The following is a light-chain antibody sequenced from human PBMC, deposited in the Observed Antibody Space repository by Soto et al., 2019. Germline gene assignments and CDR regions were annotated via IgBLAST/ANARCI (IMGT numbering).Light chain of an antibody. CDR2: KTS. CDR3: QHENDYSWT. Sequence: DIHMTQSPSTLSASVGDRVTITCRASQSISIWLAWYQQKPGKAPNLLIYKTSSLETGVPSRFGGSGSGTEFTPTISSLQPDDFATYYCQHENDYSWTFGQGTKVEVK. V-gene: IGKV1-5*03. CDR1: QSISIW. J-gene: IGKJ1*01.